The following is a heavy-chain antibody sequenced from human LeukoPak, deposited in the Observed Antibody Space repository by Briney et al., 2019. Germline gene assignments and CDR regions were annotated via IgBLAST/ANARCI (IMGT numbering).Heavy chain of an antibody. D-gene: IGHD2-21*01. CDR2: IYPGESDI. CDR1: GYRFTGYS. Sequence: PGESLKISCKGTGYRFTGYSIGWVRQIPGKGLEWMGIIYPGESDIRYSPSFRGQVTISADKSISTAYPQWSSLKASDTAMYYCARRLGNWFDPWGQGTQVTVSS. CDR3: ARRLGNWFDP. J-gene: IGHJ5*02. V-gene: IGHV5-51*01.